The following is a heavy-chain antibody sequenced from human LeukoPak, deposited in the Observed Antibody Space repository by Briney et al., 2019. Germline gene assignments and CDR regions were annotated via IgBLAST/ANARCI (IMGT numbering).Heavy chain of an antibody. CDR2: ISSSSSYI. D-gene: IGHD6-13*01. CDR3: ARAGTIAAAGSYFDY. Sequence: PGGSLRLSCAASGFTFSSYSMNWVRQAPGKGLEWVSSISSSSSYIYYADSVKGRFTISRDNAKNSLYLQMNSLGAEDTAVYYCARAGTIAAAGSYFDYWGQGTLVTVSS. V-gene: IGHV3-21*01. CDR1: GFTFSSYS. J-gene: IGHJ4*02.